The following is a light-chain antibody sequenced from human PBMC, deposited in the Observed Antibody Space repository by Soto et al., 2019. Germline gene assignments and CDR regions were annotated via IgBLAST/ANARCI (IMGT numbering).Light chain of an antibody. V-gene: IGLV2-11*01. Sequence: QSALTQPASVSGSPGQSITISCTGTSSDIGTYNYVSWYQQHPGKAPKLMIYDVSKRPSGVPDRFSGSKSGNTASLTISGLQAEDEADYYCCSYAGSYTFAVFGGGTKLTVL. CDR2: DVS. CDR1: SSDIGTYNY. CDR3: CSYAGSYTFAV. J-gene: IGLJ2*01.